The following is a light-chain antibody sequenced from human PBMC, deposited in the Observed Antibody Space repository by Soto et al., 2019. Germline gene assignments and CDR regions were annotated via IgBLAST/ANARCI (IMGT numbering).Light chain of an antibody. J-gene: IGLJ2*01. V-gene: IGLV2-14*01. CDR1: SSDVGAYNY. CDR3: GAWDYTLTAMV. Sequence: QSALTQPASVSGSPGQSITISCTGTSSDVGAYNYVSWYQQHPGRAPKLIIYEVSDRPSGISDRFSGSKSGTSATLGITGLQTGDEAVYFCGAWDYTLTAMVFAEGTKLTVL. CDR2: EVS.